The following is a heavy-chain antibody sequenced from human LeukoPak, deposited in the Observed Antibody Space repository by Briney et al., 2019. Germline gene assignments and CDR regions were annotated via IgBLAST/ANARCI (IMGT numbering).Heavy chain of an antibody. V-gene: IGHV3-30*18. J-gene: IGHJ4*02. CDR2: ISYDGSNK. D-gene: IGHD2-2*01. Sequence: PGGSLRLSCAVSGFAFSSYGMHWVRQAPGKGLEWVAVISYDGSNKYYTDSVKGRFTISRDNSKNTLYLQMNSLRAEDTAVYYCAKDLAVVVPTALPEGGIDCWGQGTLVTVSA. CDR1: GFAFSSYG. CDR3: AKDLAVVVPTALPEGGIDC.